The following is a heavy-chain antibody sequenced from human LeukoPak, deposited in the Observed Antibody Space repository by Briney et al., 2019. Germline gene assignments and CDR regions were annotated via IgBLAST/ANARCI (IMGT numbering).Heavy chain of an antibody. CDR3: AKDGPPRYSSSWYGTMDV. Sequence: GGSLRLSCAASGFTVSSNYMSWVRQAPGKGLEWVAVISYDGSNKYYADSVKGRFTISRDNSKNTLYLQMNSLRAEDTAVYYCAKDGPPRYSSSWYGTMDVWGKGTTVTVSS. D-gene: IGHD6-13*01. CDR2: ISYDGSNK. J-gene: IGHJ6*04. CDR1: GFTVSSNY. V-gene: IGHV3-30*18.